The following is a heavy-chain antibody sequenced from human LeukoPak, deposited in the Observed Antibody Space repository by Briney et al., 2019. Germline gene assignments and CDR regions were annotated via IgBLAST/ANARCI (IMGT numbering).Heavy chain of an antibody. CDR2: IYHSGST. V-gene: IGHV4-4*02. CDR3: ARQGSRTGFFYFDY. CDR1: GGSISSSNW. D-gene: IGHD1-14*01. Sequence: SETLSLTCAVSGGSISSSNWWSWVRQPPGKGLEWIGEIYHSGSTNYNPSLKSRVTISVDTSKNQFSLKLSSVTAADTAVYYCARQGSRTGFFYFDYWGQGTLVTVSS. J-gene: IGHJ4*02.